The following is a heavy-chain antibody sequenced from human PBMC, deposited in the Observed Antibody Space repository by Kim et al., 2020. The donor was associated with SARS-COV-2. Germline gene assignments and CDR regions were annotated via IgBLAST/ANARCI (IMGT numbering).Heavy chain of an antibody. CDR2: IYYSGST. V-gene: IGHV4-39*01. J-gene: IGHJ4*02. CDR3: ARSRSLIVGTSDDY. D-gene: IGHD1-26*01. Sequence: SETLSLTCTVSGGSISSSSYYWGWIRQPPGKGLEWIGSIYYSGSTYYNPSLKSRVTISVDTSKNQFSLKLSSVTAADTAVYYCARSRSLIVGTSDDYWGQGTLVTVSS. CDR1: GGSISSSSYY.